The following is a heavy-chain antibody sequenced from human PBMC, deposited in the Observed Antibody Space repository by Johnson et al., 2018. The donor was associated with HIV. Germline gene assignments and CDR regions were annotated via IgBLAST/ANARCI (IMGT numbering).Heavy chain of an antibody. D-gene: IGHD3-10*01. CDR1: GFTFSSYA. Sequence: VHLVESGGGLVKPGGSLRLSCAASGFTFSSYAMSWVRQAPGKGLEWVSAISGSGGSTYYADSVKGRFTISRDNSKHTLYLQMNSLRAEDTAVYYCARGGFGELLQDDAFDIWGQGTMVTVSS. J-gene: IGHJ3*02. CDR2: ISGSGGST. V-gene: IGHV3-23*04. CDR3: ARGGFGELLQDDAFDI.